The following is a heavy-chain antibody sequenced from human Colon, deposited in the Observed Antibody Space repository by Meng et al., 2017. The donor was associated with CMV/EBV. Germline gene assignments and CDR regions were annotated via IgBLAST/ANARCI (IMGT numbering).Heavy chain of an antibody. Sequence: ASVKVSCKASGYTFTGYYMHWVRQAPGQGLEWMGWINPNSGGTNYAQKFQGRVTMTRDTSISTAYMELRSLRSDDTAVYYCARDRCSSTSCYDYYYGMDVWGQGTTVTVSS. CDR2: INPNSGGT. J-gene: IGHJ6*02. CDR3: ARDRCSSTSCYDYYYGMDV. CDR1: GYTFTGYY. D-gene: IGHD2-2*01. V-gene: IGHV1-2*02.